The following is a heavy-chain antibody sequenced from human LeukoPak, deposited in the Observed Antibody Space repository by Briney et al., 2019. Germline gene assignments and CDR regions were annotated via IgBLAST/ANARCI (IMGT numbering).Heavy chain of an antibody. CDR1: GGSISSGSYY. Sequence: SETLSLTCTVSGGSISSGSYYWSWIRQPAGKGLEWIGRIYYSGSTNYNPSLKSRVTISVDTSKNQFSLKLSSVTAADTAVYYCARGSLDYSNWEGYWYFDYWGQGTLVTVSS. CDR2: IYYSGST. D-gene: IGHD4-11*01. CDR3: ARGSLDYSNWEGYWYFDY. J-gene: IGHJ4*02. V-gene: IGHV4-61*10.